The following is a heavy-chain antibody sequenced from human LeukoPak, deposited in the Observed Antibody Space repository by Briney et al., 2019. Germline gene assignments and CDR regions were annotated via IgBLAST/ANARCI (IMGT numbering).Heavy chain of an antibody. CDR3: ARACGGDCYLNDY. D-gene: IGHD2-21*02. J-gene: IGHJ4*02. Sequence: GGSLRLSCAASGFTFSSYSMNWVRQAPGKGLEWVSSIGTSSSNIYYADSVKGRFTISRDNAKNSLFLQMNSLRSEDKAVYYCARACGGDCYLNDYWGQGTLVTVSS. CDR1: GFTFSSYS. V-gene: IGHV3-21*01. CDR2: IGTSSSNI.